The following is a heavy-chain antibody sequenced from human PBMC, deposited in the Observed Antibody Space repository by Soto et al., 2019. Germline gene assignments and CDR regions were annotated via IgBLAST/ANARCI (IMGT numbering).Heavy chain of an antibody. CDR3: TTDHRDFWSGYSDYGMDV. D-gene: IGHD3-3*01. CDR2: IKSKTDGGTT. J-gene: IGHJ6*02. Sequence: PGGSLRLSCAASGFTFSNAWMNWVRQAPGKGLEWVGRIKSKTDGGTTDYAAPVKGRFTISRDDSKNTLYLQMNSLKTEDTAVYYCTTDHRDFWSGYSDYGMDVWGQGTTVTVSS. CDR1: GFTFSNAW. V-gene: IGHV3-15*07.